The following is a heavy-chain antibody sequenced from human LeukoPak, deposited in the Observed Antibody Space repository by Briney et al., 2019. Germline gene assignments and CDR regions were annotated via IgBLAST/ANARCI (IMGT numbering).Heavy chain of an antibody. J-gene: IGHJ4*02. Sequence: ASVKVSCKASAYTFSSFGISWVRQAPGQGLEWMGWINVRNGNTSYAQRLQGRVTMTTDTSTNTAYMDLRSLRSDDTAVYYCARDVPASTPFDYWGQGTLVTVSS. D-gene: IGHD2-2*01. CDR2: INVRNGNT. V-gene: IGHV1-18*01. CDR1: AYTFSSFG. CDR3: ARDVPASTPFDY.